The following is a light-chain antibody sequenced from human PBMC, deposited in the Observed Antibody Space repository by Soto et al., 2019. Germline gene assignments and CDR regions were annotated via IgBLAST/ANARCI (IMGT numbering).Light chain of an antibody. V-gene: IGKV1-39*01. CDR3: QQSDSFPYN. Sequence: DIQMTQSPSSLSASVGDRVTITCRASQTISTYLNWYQQKLGRAPRLLIHSASALQSGVPSRFTGAGSGTDFTLTINSLQPEDFATYYCQQSDSFPYNFGQGTKV. CDR2: SAS. CDR1: QTISTY. J-gene: IGKJ2*01.